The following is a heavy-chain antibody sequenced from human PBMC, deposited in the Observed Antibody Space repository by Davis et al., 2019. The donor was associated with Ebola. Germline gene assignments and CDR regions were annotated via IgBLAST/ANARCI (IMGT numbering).Heavy chain of an antibody. D-gene: IGHD5-18*01. Sequence: ASVTVSCKASGYTFTGYNMHWVRQAPGQGLEWMGRIISNSGGTNYAQKFQGRVTVTRDTSISTAYMELSRLTSDDTAVYYCARGHNYGFEYWGQGTLVTVSS. CDR3: ARGHNYGFEY. CDR1: GYTFTGYN. V-gene: IGHV1-2*06. CDR2: IISNSGGT. J-gene: IGHJ4*02.